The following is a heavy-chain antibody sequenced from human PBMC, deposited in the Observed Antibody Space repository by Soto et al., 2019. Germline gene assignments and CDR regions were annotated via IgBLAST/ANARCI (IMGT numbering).Heavy chain of an antibody. V-gene: IGHV1-69*02. CDR3: GGVRAEGYSSGGSGF. CDR2: IIPILGIA. J-gene: IGHJ4*02. Sequence: QVQLVQSGAEVKKPGSSVKVSCKASGGTFSSYTISWVRQAPGQGLEWMGRIIPILGIANYAQKFQGRVTITADKSPGTAYMELSSLRPEDTAVYYCGGVRAEGYSSGGSGFWGQEPLLTVSS. D-gene: IGHD6-19*01. CDR1: GGTFSSYT.